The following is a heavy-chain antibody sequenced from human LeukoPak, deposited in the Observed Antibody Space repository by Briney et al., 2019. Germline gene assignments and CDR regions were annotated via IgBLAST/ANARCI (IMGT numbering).Heavy chain of an antibody. J-gene: IGHJ6*02. D-gene: IGHD1-26*01. CDR1: GFTFSSYS. Sequence: PGGSLRLSCEASGFTFSSYSMNWVRQAPGKGLEWVSYISSSSSTIYYADSVKGRFTISRDNAKNPLYLQMNSLRDEDTAVYYCARSPTSAAYYYYGMDVWGQGTTATVSS. CDR3: ARSPTSAAYYYYGMDV. CDR2: ISSSSSTI. V-gene: IGHV3-48*02.